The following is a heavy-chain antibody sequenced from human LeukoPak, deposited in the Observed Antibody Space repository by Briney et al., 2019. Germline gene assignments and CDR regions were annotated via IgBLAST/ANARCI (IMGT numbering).Heavy chain of an antibody. CDR1: GYTFTGYY. J-gene: IGHJ5*02. CDR3: ARSGGYGSGSYFNFDP. Sequence: ASVKVSCKASGYTFTGYYMHWVRQAPGQGLEWMGWINPNSGGTNYAQKFQGRVTMTRDTSASTAYMELSSLRSEDMAVYYCARSGGYGSGSYFNFDPWGQGTLVTVSS. D-gene: IGHD3-10*01. V-gene: IGHV1-2*02. CDR2: INPNSGGT.